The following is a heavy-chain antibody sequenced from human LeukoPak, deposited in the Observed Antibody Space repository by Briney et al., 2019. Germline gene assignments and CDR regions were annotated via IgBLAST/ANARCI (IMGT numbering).Heavy chain of an antibody. Sequence: GGSLRLSCAATGFTFSSHAMNWARQAPGKGLEWVSGISGSGGSTYYADSVKGQFTISRDNSKNTLYLQMNSLRAEDTAIYYCSKEYSSSWNYYYYYGMDVWGQGTTVTVSS. D-gene: IGHD6-13*01. V-gene: IGHV3-23*01. J-gene: IGHJ6*02. CDR1: GFTFSSHA. CDR2: ISGSGGST. CDR3: SKEYSSSWNYYYYYGMDV.